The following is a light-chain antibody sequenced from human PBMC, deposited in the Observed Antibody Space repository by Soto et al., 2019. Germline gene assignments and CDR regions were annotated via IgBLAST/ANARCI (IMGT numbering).Light chain of an antibody. CDR2: QDS. Sequence: SSELTQPPSVSVSPGQTASITCSGAKLGDKYACWYQQKPGQSPVLVIYQDSKRPSGIPERFSGSNSGNTATLTISGTQAMDEADYYCQAWDSSTAVVFGGGTKLTVL. V-gene: IGLV3-1*01. J-gene: IGLJ2*01. CDR1: KLGDKY. CDR3: QAWDSSTAVV.